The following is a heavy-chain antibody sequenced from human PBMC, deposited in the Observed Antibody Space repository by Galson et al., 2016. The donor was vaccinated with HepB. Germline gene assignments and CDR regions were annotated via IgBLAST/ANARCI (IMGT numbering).Heavy chain of an antibody. V-gene: IGHV1-18*01. CDR2: INAYNGNT. D-gene: IGHD1-26*01. CDR3: ARDRGRELGYYYYYGMDV. CDR1: GYTFTSYG. J-gene: IGHJ6*02. Sequence: SVKVSCKASGYTFTSYGTSWVRQAPGQGLEWMGWINAYNGNTNYAQNLQGRVTMTTDTTTSTAYMELRSLRSDDTAVYYGARDRGRELGYYYYYGMDVWGQGTTVTVSS.